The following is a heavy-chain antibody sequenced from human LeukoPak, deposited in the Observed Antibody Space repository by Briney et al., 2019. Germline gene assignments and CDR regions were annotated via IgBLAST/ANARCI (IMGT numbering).Heavy chain of an antibody. Sequence: GGSLRLSCAASGFTFSSYWMHWVRQAPGKGLVWVSRIDTDGSFTSYGDSVRGRFTISRDNAKSTLYLQMSSLRAEDTAVYYCIRGTVGAPGNDYWGQGTLVTVSS. J-gene: IGHJ4*02. CDR3: IRGTVGAPGNDY. V-gene: IGHV3-74*01. CDR2: IDTDGSFT. D-gene: IGHD1-26*01. CDR1: GFTFSSYW.